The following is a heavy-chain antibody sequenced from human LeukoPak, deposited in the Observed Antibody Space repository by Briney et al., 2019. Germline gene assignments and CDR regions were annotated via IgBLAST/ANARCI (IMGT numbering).Heavy chain of an antibody. V-gene: IGHV3-20*04. CDR2: INWNGGST. J-gene: IGHJ6*02. CDR1: GFTFDDYG. CDR3: ARGFRQQWLELGYYGMDV. Sequence: GGSLRLSCAASGFTFDDYGMSWVRQAPGKGLEWVSGINWNGGSTGYADSVKGRFTISRDNAKNSLYLQMNSLRAEDTAVYYCARGFRQQWLELGYYGMDVWGQGTTVTVSS. D-gene: IGHD6-19*01.